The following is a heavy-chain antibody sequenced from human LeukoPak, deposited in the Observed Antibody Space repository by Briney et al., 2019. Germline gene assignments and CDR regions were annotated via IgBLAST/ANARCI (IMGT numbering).Heavy chain of an antibody. V-gene: IGHV3-74*03. Sequence: PGGSLRLSCAASGFTFSSHWMHWVRQAPGKGLVWVSRINGDGSNTTYADSVKGRFTISRDNAKNTLYLQMNSLRAEDTAVYHCARVVGYYDSSGLDYWGQGTLVTVSS. D-gene: IGHD3-22*01. CDR2: INGDGSNT. CDR1: GFTFSSHW. J-gene: IGHJ4*02. CDR3: ARVVGYYDSSGLDY.